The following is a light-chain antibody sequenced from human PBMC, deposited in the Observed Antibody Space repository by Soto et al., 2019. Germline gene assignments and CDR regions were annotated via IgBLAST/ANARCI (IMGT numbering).Light chain of an antibody. J-gene: IGKJ5*01. CDR2: DAS. CDR3: QQYKV. Sequence: DIQMTQSPSSLSASVGDRVTITCRASQSIGSWLAWYQQKPGKAPKLLIYDASSLESGVPSRFSGSGSGTEFTLTISSLQPDDFATYYCQQYKVFGQGTRLEI. V-gene: IGKV1-5*01. CDR1: QSIGSW.